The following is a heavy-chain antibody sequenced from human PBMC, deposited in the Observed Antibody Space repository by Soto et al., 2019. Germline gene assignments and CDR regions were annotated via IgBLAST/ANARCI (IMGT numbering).Heavy chain of an antibody. Sequence: QVQLQESGPGLVKPSQTLSLTSTVSGGSISSGRYYWSWIRQHPGKGLEWIGYIYYSGSTYYNPSLKSRDTISVDTSKNQFSLKLSSVTAADTAVYYCARGARVAGTFRPPGAADYWGQGTLVTVSS. V-gene: IGHV4-31*03. CDR2: IYYSGST. J-gene: IGHJ4*02. CDR1: GGSISSGRYY. CDR3: ARGARVAGTFRPPGAADY. D-gene: IGHD6-19*01.